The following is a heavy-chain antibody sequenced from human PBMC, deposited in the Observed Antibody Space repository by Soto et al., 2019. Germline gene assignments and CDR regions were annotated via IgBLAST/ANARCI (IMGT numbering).Heavy chain of an antibody. J-gene: IGHJ6*02. Sequence: GESLKISCKGSGYSFTSYWIGWVRQMPGKGLEWMGIIYPGDSDTRYSPSFQGQVTISADKSISTAYLQWSSLKASDTAMYYCARGDYYDSSGYPGRARDYYYGMDVWGQGTTVTVSS. V-gene: IGHV5-51*01. CDR2: IYPGDSDT. D-gene: IGHD3-22*01. CDR3: ARGDYYDSSGYPGRARDYYYGMDV. CDR1: GYSFTSYW.